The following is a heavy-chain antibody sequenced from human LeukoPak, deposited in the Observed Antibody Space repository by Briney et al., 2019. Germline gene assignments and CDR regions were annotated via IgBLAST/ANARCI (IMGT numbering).Heavy chain of an antibody. CDR2: IYYSGST. CDR3: ARTTAEFFQH. Sequence: PSETLSLTCTVSGGSISSYFWSWIRQPPGKGLEWIGYIYYSGSTNYNPSLKSRVTISVDTSKNQFSLKLNSVTAADTAVYYCARTTAEFFQHWGQGTLVTVSS. CDR1: GGSISSYF. D-gene: IGHD1-14*01. V-gene: IGHV4-59*12. J-gene: IGHJ1*01.